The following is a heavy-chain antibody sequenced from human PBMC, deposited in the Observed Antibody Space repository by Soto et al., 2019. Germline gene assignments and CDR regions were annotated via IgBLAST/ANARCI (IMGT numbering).Heavy chain of an antibody. CDR3: AREASYYYDSSGSMAFDI. V-gene: IGHV1-69*01. Sequence: FSSYAISWVRQAPGQGLEWMGGIIPIFGTANYAQKFQGRVTITADESTGTAYMELSSLRSEDTAVYYCAREASYYYDSSGSMAFDIWGQGTRVTVSS. D-gene: IGHD3-22*01. J-gene: IGHJ3*02. CDR1: FSSYA. CDR2: IIPIFGTA.